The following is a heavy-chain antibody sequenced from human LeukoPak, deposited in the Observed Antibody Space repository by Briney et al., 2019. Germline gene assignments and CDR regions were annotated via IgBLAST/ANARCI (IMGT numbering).Heavy chain of an antibody. CDR2: ISGSGGST. CDR1: GFTFSSYA. V-gene: IGHV3-23*01. Sequence: PGGSLRLSCAASGFTFSSYAMSWVRQAPGKGLEWVSAISGSGGSTYYADSVKGRFTTSRDNSKNTLYLQMNSLRAEDTAVYYCARGKSRGSHIDYWGQGTLVTVSS. CDR3: ARGKSRGSHIDY. J-gene: IGHJ4*02. D-gene: IGHD1-26*01.